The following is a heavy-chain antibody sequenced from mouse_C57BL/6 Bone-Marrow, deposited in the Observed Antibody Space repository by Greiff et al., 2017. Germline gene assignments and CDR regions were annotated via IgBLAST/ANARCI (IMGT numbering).Heavy chain of an antibody. J-gene: IGHJ2*01. CDR3: ARGVYYYGSSPNY. CDR2: IYPGDGDT. Sequence: VQLQPSGPELVKPGASVKISCKASGYAFRSSWMNWVKQRPGQGLEWIGRIYPGDGDTNYNVKFQGKATLPADNSSRPAYMHLRSLPFEDSPFSACARGVYYYGSSPNYWGQGTTRTVSS. CDR1: GYAFRSSW. V-gene: IGHV1-82*01. D-gene: IGHD1-1*01.